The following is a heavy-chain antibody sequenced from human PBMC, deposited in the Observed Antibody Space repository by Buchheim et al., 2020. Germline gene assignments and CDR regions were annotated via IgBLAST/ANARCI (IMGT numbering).Heavy chain of an antibody. D-gene: IGHD3-10*01. Sequence: EVQLLESGGGLVQPGGSLRLSCAASGFTFSSYAMSWVRQAPGKGLEWVSAISGSGASTHYADSVKGRFTISRDSSKNTLYLQMNSLRAEDTAIYYCAKYGGVVQGVRRPFDFWGQGTL. V-gene: IGHV3-23*01. CDR1: GFTFSSYA. CDR2: ISGSGAST. J-gene: IGHJ4*02. CDR3: AKYGGVVQGVRRPFDF.